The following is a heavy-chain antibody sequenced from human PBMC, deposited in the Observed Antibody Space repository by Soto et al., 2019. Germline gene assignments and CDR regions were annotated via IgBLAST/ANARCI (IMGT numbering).Heavy chain of an antibody. J-gene: IGHJ4*02. CDR3: TGGGNSWGYFNC. D-gene: IGHD2-21*02. CDR1: GFTLSDHY. V-gene: IGHV3-72*01. Sequence: EVQLVNSGGGLVQPGGSLRLSCAASGFTLSDHYIDWVRQAPGKGLEWVGRSRNKAYSYTTEFAASVKGRFTISRDDSKNSLYLQMNSLKIEDTAVYYCTGGGNSWGYFNCWGQGTLVTVSS. CDR2: SRNKAYSYTT.